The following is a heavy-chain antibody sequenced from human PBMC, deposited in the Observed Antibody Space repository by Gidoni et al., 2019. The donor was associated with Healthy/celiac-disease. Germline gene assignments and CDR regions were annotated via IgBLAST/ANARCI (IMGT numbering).Heavy chain of an antibody. CDR3: ARLRDKAMVTRYYLNY. V-gene: IGHV5-51*01. J-gene: IGHJ4*02. CDR2: IYPGTSDH. D-gene: IGHD5-18*01. CDR1: GYSFTSYW. Sequence: EVQLVQSGAEVKKPGASLKISCKGSGYSFTSYWIGWVRRMPGKGLEGMGIIYPGTSDHRYSPSFQCQVTLSADNSISTDDRQWSSRKASDTAMYDCARLRDKAMVTRYYLNYWGQGTLVTVSA.